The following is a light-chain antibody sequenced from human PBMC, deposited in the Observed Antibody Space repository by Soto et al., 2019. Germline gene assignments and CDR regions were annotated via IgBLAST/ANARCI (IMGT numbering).Light chain of an antibody. CDR2: DAS. J-gene: IGKJ1*01. CDR3: QHRGT. V-gene: IGKV3-15*01. Sequence: EIVMTQSPATLSVSPGERAALSCRASESVSSNLAWYQQKPGHAPRLLIYDASTRATGLPARFSGSGSGTEFTLTISSLHSEDFCLYYCQHRGTFGQGTKVQIK. CDR1: ESVSSN.